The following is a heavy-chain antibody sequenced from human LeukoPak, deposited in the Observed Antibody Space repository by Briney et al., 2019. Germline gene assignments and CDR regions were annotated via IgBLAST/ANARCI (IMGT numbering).Heavy chain of an antibody. V-gene: IGHV3-7*01. Sequence: GGSLRLSCAASGFTFSNYWMSWVRQAPGKGLEWVANIKQDGFEKYYVDSVKGRFTISRDNAKNSLYLQMNSLRAEDTAVYYCARRSQFPGIALAGTIMDAFDIWGQGTMVTVSS. D-gene: IGHD6-19*01. CDR1: GFTFSNYW. J-gene: IGHJ3*02. CDR3: ARRSQFPGIALAGTIMDAFDI. CDR2: IKQDGFEK.